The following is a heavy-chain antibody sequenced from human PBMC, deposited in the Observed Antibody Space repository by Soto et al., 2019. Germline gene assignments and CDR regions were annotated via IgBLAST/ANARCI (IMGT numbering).Heavy chain of an antibody. CDR2: IIPIFGTA. D-gene: IGHD3-9*01. CDR3: ARAVLRYFDSSLDY. V-gene: IGHV1-69*13. J-gene: IGHJ4*02. CDR1: GGTFSSYA. Sequence: SVKVSCKASGGTFSSYAISWVRQAPGQGLEWMGGIIPIFGTANYAQKFQGRVTITADESTSTACMELSSLRSEDTAVYYCARAVLRYFDSSLDYWGQGTLVTVSS.